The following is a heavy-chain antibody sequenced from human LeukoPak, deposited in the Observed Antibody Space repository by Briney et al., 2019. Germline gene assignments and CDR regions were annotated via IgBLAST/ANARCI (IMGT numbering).Heavy chain of an antibody. CDR3: ASPSYDDYYYYYGMDV. CDR1: GYTFTGYY. Sequence: ASVKVPCKASGYTFTGYYMHWVRQATGQGLEWMGWMNPNSGNTGYAQKFQGRVTMTRNTSISTAYMELSSLRSEDTAVYYCASPSYDDYYYYYGMDVWGQGTTVTVSS. D-gene: IGHD5-18*01. V-gene: IGHV1-8*02. CDR2: MNPNSGNT. J-gene: IGHJ6*02.